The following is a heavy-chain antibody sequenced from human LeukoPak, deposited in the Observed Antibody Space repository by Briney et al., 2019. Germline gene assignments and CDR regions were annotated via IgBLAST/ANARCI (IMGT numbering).Heavy chain of an antibody. V-gene: IGHV3-15*01. J-gene: IGHJ6*03. CDR3: TSSGIAVAGNYYYYMDV. CDR1: GFTFSNAW. CDR2: IKSKTDGGTT. Sequence: GGSLRLSCAASGFTFSNAWMSWVRQAPGKGLEWVGRIKSKTDGGTTDYAAPVKGRFTISRDDSKNTLYLQMNSLKTEDTAVYYCTSSGIAVAGNYYYYMDVWGKGTTVTISS. D-gene: IGHD6-19*01.